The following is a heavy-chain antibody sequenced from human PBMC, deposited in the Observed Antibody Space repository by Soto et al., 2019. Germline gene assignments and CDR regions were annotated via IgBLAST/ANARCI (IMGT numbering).Heavy chain of an antibody. V-gene: IGHV4-30-2*01. CDR1: CGSISCGGYS. CDR2: IYHSGST. CDR3: ARVGQFGELRYWFDP. D-gene: IGHD3-10*01. J-gene: IGHJ5*02. Sequence: SQSLSLACSVSCGSISCGGYSWSWIRQPPGKGLEWIGYIYHSGSTYYNPSLKSRVTISVDRSKNQFSLKLSSVTAADTAVYYCARVGQFGELRYWFDPWGQGTLVTVSS.